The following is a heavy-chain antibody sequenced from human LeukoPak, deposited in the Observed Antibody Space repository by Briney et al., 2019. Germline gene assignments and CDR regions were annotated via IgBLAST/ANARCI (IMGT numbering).Heavy chain of an antibody. CDR2: INSDGSST. J-gene: IGHJ4*02. CDR3: LTYSSRLKPDY. CDR1: GFTFSSYW. D-gene: IGHD6-13*01. V-gene: IGHV3-74*01. Sequence: GGSLRLSCAASGFTFSSYWMHWVRQAPGEGLVWVSRINSDGSSTSYADSVKGRFTISRDNAKNTLYLQMNSLRAEDTAVYYCLTYSSRLKPDYWGQGTLVTVSS.